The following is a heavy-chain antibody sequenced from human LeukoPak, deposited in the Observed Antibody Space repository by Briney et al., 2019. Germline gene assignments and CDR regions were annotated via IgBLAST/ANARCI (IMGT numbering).Heavy chain of an antibody. CDR1: GYTFTSYD. J-gene: IGHJ4*02. CDR3: ARGTPGSYYGSGSYFDY. V-gene: IGHV1-8*03. Sequence: ASVKVSFKASGYTFTSYDINWVRQATGQGLEWMGWMNPNSGNTGYAQKFQGRVTITRNTSISTAYMELSSLRSEDTAVYYCARGTPGSYYGSGSYFDYWGQGTLVTVSS. CDR2: MNPNSGNT. D-gene: IGHD3-10*01.